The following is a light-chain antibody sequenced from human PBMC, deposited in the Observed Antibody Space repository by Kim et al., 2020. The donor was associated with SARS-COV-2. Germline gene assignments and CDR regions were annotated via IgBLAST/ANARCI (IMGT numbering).Light chain of an antibody. CDR2: AAF. CDR1: QGIRND. V-gene: IGKV1-6*02. J-gene: IGKJ1*01. CDR3: LQDYSYPRT. Sequence: ASVGDRVTITCRASQGIRNDLGWYQQKPGKAPRLLISAAFRLQSGVPSRFSGSGSGTDFTLTISSLQSEDFATYYCLQDYSYPRTFGPGTTVDIK.